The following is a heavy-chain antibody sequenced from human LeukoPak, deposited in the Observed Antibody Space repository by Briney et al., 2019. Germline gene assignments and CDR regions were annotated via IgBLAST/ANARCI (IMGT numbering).Heavy chain of an antibody. Sequence: PGGSLRLSCAASGFTFSSYSMNWVRQAPGKGLEWVSSISSSSSYIYYADSVKGRFTISRDNAKNSLYLQMNSLRDEDTAVYYCARDFLHYYDSSGLGAFDIWGQGTMVTVSS. V-gene: IGHV3-21*01. J-gene: IGHJ3*02. D-gene: IGHD3-22*01. CDR2: ISSSSSYI. CDR3: ARDFLHYYDSSGLGAFDI. CDR1: GFTFSSYS.